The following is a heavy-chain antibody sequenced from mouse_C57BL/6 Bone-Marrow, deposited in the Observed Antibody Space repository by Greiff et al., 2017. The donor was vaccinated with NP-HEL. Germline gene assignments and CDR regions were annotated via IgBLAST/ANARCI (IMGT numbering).Heavy chain of an antibody. Sequence: VQLQQSGAELVKPGASVKLSCKASGYTFTSYWMHWVKQRPGQGLEWIGMIHPNSGSTNYNEKFKSKATLTVDKSSSTAYMQLSSLTSEDSAVYYCARGNYYYGSSYVNWYFDVWGTGTTVTVSS. V-gene: IGHV1-64*01. J-gene: IGHJ1*03. CDR1: GYTFTSYW. D-gene: IGHD1-1*01. CDR3: ARGNYYYGSSYVNWYFDV. CDR2: IHPNSGST.